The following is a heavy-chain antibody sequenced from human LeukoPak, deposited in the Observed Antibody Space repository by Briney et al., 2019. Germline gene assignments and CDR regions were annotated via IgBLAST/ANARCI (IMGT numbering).Heavy chain of an antibody. D-gene: IGHD2-2*01. CDR3: ATAPYQLPGLAVYYYGMDV. CDR1: GYTLTELS. J-gene: IGHJ6*02. Sequence: ASVKVSCKVSGYTLTELSMHWVRQAPGKGLGWMGGFDPEDGETIYAQKFQGRVTMTEDTSTDTAYMELSSLRSEDTAVYYCATAPYQLPGLAVYYYGMDVWGQGTTVTVSS. CDR2: FDPEDGET. V-gene: IGHV1-24*01.